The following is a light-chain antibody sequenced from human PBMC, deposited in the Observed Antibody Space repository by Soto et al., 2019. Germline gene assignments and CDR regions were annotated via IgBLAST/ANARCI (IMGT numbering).Light chain of an antibody. Sequence: DIQMTQSPSTLSASVGDRVTITCRASHSVTNWLAWYQQQPGKAPKLLIYDASTLKSGVPSRFSGSGSGTEFTLTISSLQPDDFASYYCQQYDASPWTFGQGTKVEIK. CDR3: QQYDASPWT. J-gene: IGKJ1*01. CDR1: HSVTNW. V-gene: IGKV1-5*01. CDR2: DAS.